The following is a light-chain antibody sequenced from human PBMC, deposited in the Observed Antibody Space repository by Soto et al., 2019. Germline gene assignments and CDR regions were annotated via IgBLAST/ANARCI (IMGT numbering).Light chain of an antibody. CDR3: QHYDNHPLT. J-gene: IGKJ1*01. CDR2: GAS. CDR1: QTASSSS. Sequence: PGTKSAISLTPSQTASSSSLAWCQQKPGQAPRLLIYGASTRETGIPARFSGSGSGTDFTLTISSLQPDDFATYYCQHYDNHPLTFGQGTKVDI. V-gene: IGKV3D-7*01.